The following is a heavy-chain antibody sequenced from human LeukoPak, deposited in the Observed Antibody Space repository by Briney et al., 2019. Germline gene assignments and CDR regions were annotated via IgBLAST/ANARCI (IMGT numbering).Heavy chain of an antibody. Sequence: SETLSLTCTVSGGSISTYYWIWIRQPPGKELEWIGYFYSSGSTSYNSSLKSRVTISVDTSKNQFSLKLTSVTAADTAVYYCARSDKRGYFYGLDVWGQGTTVTVSS. D-gene: IGHD2-15*01. J-gene: IGHJ6*02. CDR1: GGSISTYY. CDR2: FYSSGST. CDR3: ARSDKRGYFYGLDV. V-gene: IGHV4-59*01.